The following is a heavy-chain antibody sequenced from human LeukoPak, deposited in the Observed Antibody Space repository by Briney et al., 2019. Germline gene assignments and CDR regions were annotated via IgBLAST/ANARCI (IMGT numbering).Heavy chain of an antibody. D-gene: IGHD5-18*01. V-gene: IGHV4-4*02. CDR1: GGSISSSNW. CDR2: IYLSGST. J-gene: IGHJ4*02. Sequence: SGTLSLTCAVSGGSISSSNWWSWVRQPPGKGLEWIGEIYLSGSTNYNPSLKSRVTISLDKSKNHFSLKLSSVTAADTAVYYCARSSGYTYGSDYWGQGTLVAVSS. CDR3: ARSSGYTYGSDY.